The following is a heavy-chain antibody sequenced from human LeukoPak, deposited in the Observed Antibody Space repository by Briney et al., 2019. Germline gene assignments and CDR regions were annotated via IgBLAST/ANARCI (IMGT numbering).Heavy chain of an antibody. CDR3: ARNNGMDV. CDR1: GFTLSNHW. Sequence: GGSLRLSCAASGFTLSNHWMTWVRQVPGRGPEWVANVNRDGSETYYLDSVKGRFTISKDNAKNSLYLQMNSLRAEDTALYHCARNNGMDVGGQGTRVIVSS. J-gene: IGHJ6*02. CDR2: VNRDGSET. V-gene: IGHV3-7*03.